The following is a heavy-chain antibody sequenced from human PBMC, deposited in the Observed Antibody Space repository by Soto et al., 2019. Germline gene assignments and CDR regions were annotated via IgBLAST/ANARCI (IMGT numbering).Heavy chain of an antibody. Sequence: SETLSLTCTVSGGSISSYYWSWIRQPPGKGLEWIGHIYYSGSTNYNPSLKSRVTISVDTSKNQFSLKLSSVTAADTAVYYCARTSSGYDGHYFDYWGQGTLVTVSS. CDR1: GGSISSYY. CDR2: IYYSGST. D-gene: IGHD5-12*01. V-gene: IGHV4-59*08. J-gene: IGHJ4*02. CDR3: ARTSSGYDGHYFDY.